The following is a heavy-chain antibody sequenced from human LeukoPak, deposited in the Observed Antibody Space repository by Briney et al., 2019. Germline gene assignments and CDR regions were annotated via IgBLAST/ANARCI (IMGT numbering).Heavy chain of an antibody. D-gene: IGHD6-19*01. CDR3: AKGNGWSYFDY. V-gene: IGHV3-7*03. CDR2: IKQDGSEK. Sequence: QPGGSLRLSCAASGFILSNYWMNWVRQAPGKGLEWVANIKQDGSEKYYVDSVKGRFTISRDNAKNSLYLQMNSLRPEDTALYYCAKGNGWSYFDYWGQGTLVTVSS. CDR1: GFILSNYW. J-gene: IGHJ4*02.